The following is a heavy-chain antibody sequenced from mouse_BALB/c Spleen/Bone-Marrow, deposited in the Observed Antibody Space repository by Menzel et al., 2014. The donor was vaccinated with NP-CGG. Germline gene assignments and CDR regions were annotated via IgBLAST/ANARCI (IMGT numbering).Heavy chain of an antibody. D-gene: IGHD2-3*01. CDR1: GYTFTSYY. J-gene: IGHJ1*01. CDR2: INPGNGGT. Sequence: QVQLQQSGAELVKPGASVMLSCKASGYTFTSYYMYWVKQRPGQGLEWIGEINPGNGGTNFNEKFKSKATLTVDKSSSTAYMQLSSLTSEDSAVYYCTRSDGYYVPHWYFDVWGAGTTVTVSS. V-gene: IGHV1S81*02. CDR3: TRSDGYYVPHWYFDV.